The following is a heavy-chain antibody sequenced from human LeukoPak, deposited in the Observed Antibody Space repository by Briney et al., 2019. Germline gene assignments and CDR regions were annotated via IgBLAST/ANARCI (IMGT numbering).Heavy chain of an antibody. V-gene: IGHV3-30*02. J-gene: IGHJ4*02. CDR3: AKDMDRIAVAGFDY. CDR1: GFTFSSYG. Sequence: GGSLRLSCAASGFTFSSYGMHWVRQAPGKGLEWVAFTRYDGSNKYYADSVKGRSTISRDNSKNTLYLQMNSLRAEDTAVYYCAKDMDRIAVAGFDYWGQGTLVTVSS. D-gene: IGHD6-19*01. CDR2: TRYDGSNK.